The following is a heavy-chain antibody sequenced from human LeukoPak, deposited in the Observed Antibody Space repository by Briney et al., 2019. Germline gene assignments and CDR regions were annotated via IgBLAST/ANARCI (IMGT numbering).Heavy chain of an antibody. D-gene: IGHD3-3*01. CDR3: ARMLLRFPTNWFGP. CDR2: IYYSGST. Sequence: SETLSLTCTVSGGSISSGDYYWSWIRQPPGKGLEWIGYIYYSGSTYYNPSLKSRVTISVDTSKNQFSLKLSSVTAADTAVYYCARMLLRFPTNWFGPWGQGTLVTVSS. CDR1: GGSISSGDYY. J-gene: IGHJ5*02. V-gene: IGHV4-30-4*08.